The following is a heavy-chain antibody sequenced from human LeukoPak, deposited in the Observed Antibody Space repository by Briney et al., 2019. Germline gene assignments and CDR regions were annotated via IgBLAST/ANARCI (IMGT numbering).Heavy chain of an antibody. CDR3: ARSGAAEGPTHNWFDP. V-gene: IGHV4-39*01. CDR1: GFSLTSPEVA. J-gene: IGHJ5*02. Sequence: ESGPTLVKPTQTLTLTCTFSGFSLTSPEVAVGWVRQPPGKGLEWIGSIYYSGTTYYSPSLRSRVTIYVDTSKKQFSLKLTSVTAADTAVYYCARSGAAEGPTHNWFDPWSQGTPVTVSS. CDR2: IYYSGTT. D-gene: IGHD6-13*01.